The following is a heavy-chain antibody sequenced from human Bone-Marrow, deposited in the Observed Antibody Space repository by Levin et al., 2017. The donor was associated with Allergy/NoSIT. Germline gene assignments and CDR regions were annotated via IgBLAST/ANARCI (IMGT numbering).Heavy chain of an antibody. V-gene: IGHV4-39*01. CDR1: GGSISSRSYY. J-gene: IGHJ4*02. CDR3: ARHFTSLPDEMARVGAFFDY. D-gene: IGHD5-24*01. Sequence: ESLKISCTVSGGSISSRSYYWGWIRQPPGQGLEWIGSIYYSGSTYYNPSLKSRVTISVDTSKNQFSLKLSSVTAADTAVYYWARHFTSLPDEMARVGAFFDYWGQGTLVTVSS. CDR2: IYYSGST.